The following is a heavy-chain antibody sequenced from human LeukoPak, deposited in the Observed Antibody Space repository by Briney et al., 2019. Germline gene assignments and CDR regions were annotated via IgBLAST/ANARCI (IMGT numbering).Heavy chain of an antibody. Sequence: PSETLSLTCTVSGYSISSGCYWGWIRQPPGKGLEGIGRIYHSGSTYYNQSLKSRVTISVDTSKSQFSLKLSSVTAADTAVYYCARGGMVGATIGIDYWGQGTLVTVSS. D-gene: IGHD1-26*01. CDR2: IYHSGST. J-gene: IGHJ4*02. CDR1: GYSISSGCY. V-gene: IGHV4-38-2*02. CDR3: ARGGMVGATIGIDY.